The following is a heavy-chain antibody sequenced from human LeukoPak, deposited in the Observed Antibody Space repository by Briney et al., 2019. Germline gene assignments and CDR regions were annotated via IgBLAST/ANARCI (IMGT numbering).Heavy chain of an antibody. J-gene: IGHJ4*02. CDR1: GYTLTGYY. V-gene: IGHV1-2*02. CDR3: ARTIAYDYVWGSYRYNSDFDY. CDR2: INLNSGGT. Sequence: GASVKVSCKASGYTLTGYYMNWVRQAPGQGLGGMGWINLNSGGTNYAQKFQGRVTMTRDTSISTAYMELSRLRSDDAAVYYCARTIAYDYVWGSYRYNSDFDYWGQGTLVTVSS. D-gene: IGHD3-16*02.